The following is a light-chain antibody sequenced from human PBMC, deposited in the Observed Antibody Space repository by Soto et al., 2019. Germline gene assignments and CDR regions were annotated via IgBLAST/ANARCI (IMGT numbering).Light chain of an antibody. Sequence: QSVLTQPPSASGTPGQRVTISCSGSSSNIGSNAVSWYQHFPGTAPKVLIYSDDQRPSGVHDRFSGSKSGTSASLAISGLRAEDEGDYFCAAWGDSLNTWVFGGGTKLTVL. V-gene: IGLV1-44*01. CDR3: AAWGDSLNTWV. J-gene: IGLJ3*02. CDR1: SSNIGSNA. CDR2: SDD.